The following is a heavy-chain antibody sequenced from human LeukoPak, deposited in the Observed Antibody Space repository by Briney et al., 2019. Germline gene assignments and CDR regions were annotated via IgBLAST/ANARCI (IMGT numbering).Heavy chain of an antibody. CDR2: ISSSSSYI. D-gene: IGHD3-3*01. Sequence: GGSLRLSCAASGFTFSSYSMNWVRQAPGKGLEWVSSISSSSSYIYYADSVKGRFTISRDNAKNSLYLQMNSLRAEDTAVYYCARENYDFWSGHQRIDYWGQGTLVTVSS. CDR1: GFTFSSYS. CDR3: ARENYDFWSGHQRIDY. J-gene: IGHJ4*02. V-gene: IGHV3-21*01.